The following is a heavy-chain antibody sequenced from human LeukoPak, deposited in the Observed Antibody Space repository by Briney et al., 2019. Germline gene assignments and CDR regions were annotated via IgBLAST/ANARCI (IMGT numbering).Heavy chain of an antibody. D-gene: IGHD1-26*01. CDR1: GLIFSSYV. J-gene: IGHJ4*02. CDR2: ISGTGSDT. V-gene: IGHV3-23*01. Sequence: PGGSLRLSCAASGLIFSSYVMSWARQAPGKGLEWVSTISGTGSDTYYTDSVKGRFTISRDNSKNTLYLQMNSLRAEDTAVYYCASHEEWELLYYFDYWGQGTLVTVSS. CDR3: ASHEEWELLYYFDY.